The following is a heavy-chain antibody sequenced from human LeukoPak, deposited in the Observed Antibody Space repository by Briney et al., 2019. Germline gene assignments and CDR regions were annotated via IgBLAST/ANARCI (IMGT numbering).Heavy chain of an antibody. D-gene: IGHD5-18*01. V-gene: IGHV3-23*01. CDR3: ARKVAVAMDLDY. J-gene: IGHJ4*02. Sequence: PGGSLRLSCAASGFTFNSYGMTWVRQIPGKGLEWVSSITGAGTSTKYADSVNGRFTISRDNSKNTLSLQMTGLRDEDTAVYYCARKVAVAMDLDYWGQGTLVTVSS. CDR1: GFTFNSYG. CDR2: ITGAGTST.